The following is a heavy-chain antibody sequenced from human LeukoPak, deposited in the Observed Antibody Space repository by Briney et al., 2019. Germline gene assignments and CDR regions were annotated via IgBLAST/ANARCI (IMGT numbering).Heavy chain of an antibody. D-gene: IGHD6-19*01. CDR1: GGSISSSSYY. CDR2: IYYSGST. Sequence: SETLSLTCTVSGGSISSSSYYWGWIRQPPGKGLEWIGSIYYSGSTYYNPSLKSRVTISVDTSKNQFSLKLSSVTAADTAVYYCARQLYSSGWFKHPWGQGTLVTVSS. CDR3: ARQLYSSGWFKHP. V-gene: IGHV4-39*01. J-gene: IGHJ5*02.